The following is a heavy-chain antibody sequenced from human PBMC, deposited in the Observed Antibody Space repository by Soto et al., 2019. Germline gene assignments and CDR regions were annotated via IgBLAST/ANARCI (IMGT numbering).Heavy chain of an antibody. CDR3: ARDLGSSGWYYYYYGMDV. Sequence: ASVKVSCKASGYTFTSYAMHWVRQAPGQRLEWMGWINAGNGNTKYSQKFQGRVTITRDTSASTAYMELSSLRSEDTAVYYCARDLGSSGWYYYYYGMDVWGQGTTVTVSS. V-gene: IGHV1-3*01. D-gene: IGHD6-19*01. J-gene: IGHJ6*02. CDR2: INAGNGNT. CDR1: GYTFTSYA.